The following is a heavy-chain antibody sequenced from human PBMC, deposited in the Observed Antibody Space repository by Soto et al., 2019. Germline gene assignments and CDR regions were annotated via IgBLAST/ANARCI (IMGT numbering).Heavy chain of an antibody. CDR2: ISYDGSNK. Sequence: HPGGSLRLSCAASGFTFSSYGMHWVRQAPGKGLEWVAVISYDGSNKYYADSVKGRFTISRDNSKNTLYLQMNSLRAEDTAVYYCAKEGDYDYIWGSYRYTQYYFDYWGQGTLVTVSS. J-gene: IGHJ4*02. CDR3: AKEGDYDYIWGSYRYTQYYFDY. CDR1: GFTFSSYG. D-gene: IGHD3-16*02. V-gene: IGHV3-30*18.